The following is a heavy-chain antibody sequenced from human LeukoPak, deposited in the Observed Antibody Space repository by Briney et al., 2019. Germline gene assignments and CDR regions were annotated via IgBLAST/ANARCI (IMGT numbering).Heavy chain of an antibody. CDR3: ARRNGYSKYYFDY. D-gene: IGHD2-15*01. J-gene: IGHJ4*02. CDR1: GGSISSNNYY. CDR2: IYYSGST. Sequence: SETLSLTCTVSGGSISSNNYYWGWIRQPPGKGLEWIGSIYYSGSTYNNPSLKSRVTISVDTTKNQFSLKLTSVTAADTAVYYCARRNGYSKYYFDYWGQGTLVTVSS. V-gene: IGHV4-39*01.